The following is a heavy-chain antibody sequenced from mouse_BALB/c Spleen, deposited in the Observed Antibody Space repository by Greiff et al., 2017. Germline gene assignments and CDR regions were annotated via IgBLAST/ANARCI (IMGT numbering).Heavy chain of an antibody. Sequence: EVHLVESGGGLVQPGGSRKLSCAASGFTFSSFGMHWVRQPPEKGLEWVAYISSGSSTIYYADTVKGRFTISRDNPKNTLFLQMTSLRSEDTAMYYCARDYYGAWFAYWGQGTLVTVSA. CDR1: GFTFSSFG. CDR2: ISSGSSTI. J-gene: IGHJ3*01. V-gene: IGHV5-17*02. CDR3: ARDYYGAWFAY. D-gene: IGHD1-2*01.